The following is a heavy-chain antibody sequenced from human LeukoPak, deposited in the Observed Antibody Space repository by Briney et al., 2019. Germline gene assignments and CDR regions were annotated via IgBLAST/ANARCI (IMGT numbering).Heavy chain of an antibody. J-gene: IGHJ4*02. V-gene: IGHV3-33*01. D-gene: IGHD2-2*01. CDR2: IWHDGSNK. CDR3: ARDGWDIVVVPAAGIGYYFDY. CDR1: GISFSSYG. Sequence: GAFLILSCAAAGISFSSYGMQWVRPAPGKGLEWVAVIWHDGSNKYDADSVEGRITIIRDNTKNTLYLQMNSLRVEDTAVYYCARDGWDIVVVPAAGIGYYFDYWGQGTLVTVSS.